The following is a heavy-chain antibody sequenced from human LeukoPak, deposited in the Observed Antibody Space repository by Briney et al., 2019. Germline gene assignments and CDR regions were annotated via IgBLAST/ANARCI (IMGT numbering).Heavy chain of an antibody. CDR1: QFTFDNYY. CDR2: INQDGSEK. D-gene: IGHD2-15*01. CDR3: SRDLGYCTGGNCYARYDY. J-gene: IGHJ4*02. V-gene: IGHV3-7*04. Sequence: PGGSLRLSCAASQFTFDNYYMNWVRQAPGKGLEWVANINQDGSEKYYVDSVKGRLTISRDNAKKSLYLQMNSLRAEDTAVYFCSRDLGYCTGGNCYARYDYWGQGTLVTVSS.